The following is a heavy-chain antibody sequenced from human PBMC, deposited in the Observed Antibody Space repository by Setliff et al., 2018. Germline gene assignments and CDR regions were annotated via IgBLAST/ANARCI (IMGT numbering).Heavy chain of an antibody. CDR2: INTNSGNP. D-gene: IGHD1-1*01. Sequence: ASVKVSCKASGYTITNFALNWVRQAPGQGPEWMGWINTNSGNPTYAQGFTGRFVFSLDTSVSTAYLQISSLKAEDTAIYYCEAAMEEISSYFYMDVWGKGTTVTVSS. CDR3: EAAMEEISSYFYMDV. CDR1: GYTITNFA. J-gene: IGHJ6*03. V-gene: IGHV7-4-1*02.